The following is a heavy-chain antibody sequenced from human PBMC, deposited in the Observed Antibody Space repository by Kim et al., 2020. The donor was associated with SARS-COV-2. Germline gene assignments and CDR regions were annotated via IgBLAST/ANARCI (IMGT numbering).Heavy chain of an antibody. CDR3: ARRHFYGSGSYFGY. D-gene: IGHD3-10*01. CDR1: GYTFNDYW. J-gene: IGHJ4*02. Sequence: GESLKISCKGSGYTFNDYWIGWVRQMPGKGLEWMGIIYPGDSDTTYSPSFQGQVTIPVDNSISTAYLQWSSLKASDTAMYYCARRHFYGSGSYFGYWGQGTLVSVSS. CDR2: IYPGDSDT. V-gene: IGHV5-51*01.